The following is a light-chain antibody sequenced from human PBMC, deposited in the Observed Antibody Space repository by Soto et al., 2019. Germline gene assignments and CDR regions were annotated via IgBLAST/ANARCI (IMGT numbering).Light chain of an antibody. J-gene: IGLJ2*01. CDR1: SSNIGAGYV. CDR2: GNN. V-gene: IGLV1-40*01. CDR3: QSFDSRLRDLV. Sequence: QSALTQPPSVSGAPGQRVTISCTGSSSNIGAGYVVHWYQQLPRTAPKLLIYGNNNRPSGVPDRISGSTSGTSASLAITGLQAEDEADYYCQSFDSRLRDLVFGGGTKLTVL.